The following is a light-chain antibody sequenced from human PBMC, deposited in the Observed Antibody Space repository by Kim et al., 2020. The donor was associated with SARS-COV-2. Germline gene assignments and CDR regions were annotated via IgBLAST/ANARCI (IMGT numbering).Light chain of an antibody. V-gene: IGLV1-47*01. CDR2: RNN. CDR1: SSNIGSNY. J-gene: IGLJ3*02. CDR3: ATWDDSLSGHWV. Sequence: ELTQPPSASGTPGQRVTISCSGSSSNIGSNYVYWYQQLPGTAPKLLIYRNNQRPSGVPDRFSGSKSDTSASLAISGLRSEDEADYYCATWDDSLSGHWVFGGGTKVTVL.